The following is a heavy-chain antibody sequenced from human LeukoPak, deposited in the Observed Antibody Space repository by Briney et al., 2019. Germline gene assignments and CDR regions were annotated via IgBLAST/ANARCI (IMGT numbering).Heavy chain of an antibody. D-gene: IGHD5-12*01. CDR2: ISYSGGSK. CDR3: AGSSWMQLLFPPDY. Sequence: PGRSLRLSCATSGFIFSGSPMHWVRQAPGKGLEWVALISYSGGSKYYADSVKGRFTISRDNSKNTLYLQMTFLRPDDTAVYYYAGSSWMQLLFPPDYWGQGTLVTVSS. J-gene: IGHJ4*02. V-gene: IGHV3-30-3*02. CDR1: GFIFSGSP.